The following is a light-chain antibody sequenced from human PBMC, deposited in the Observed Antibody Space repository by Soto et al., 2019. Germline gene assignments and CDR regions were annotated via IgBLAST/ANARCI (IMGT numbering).Light chain of an antibody. CDR3: QQLNNYPLT. CDR1: QGISSY. J-gene: IGKJ3*01. V-gene: IGKV1-9*01. CDR2: AAS. Sequence: DIQLTQSPSFLSASVGDRVTITCRASQGISSYLAWYQQKPGKAPELLIYAASTLQSGVPSRFSGSGSGTEFTLTISSLQPEDFATYYCQQLNNYPLTFGPGTKVDIK.